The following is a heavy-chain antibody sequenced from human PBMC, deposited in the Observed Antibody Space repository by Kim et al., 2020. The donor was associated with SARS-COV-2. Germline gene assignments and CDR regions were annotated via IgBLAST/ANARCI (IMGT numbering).Heavy chain of an antibody. CDR3: GREKMAVGGVDS. D-gene: IGHD3-16*01. Sequence: SVKVSCKPSGGSFGSYTVTWVRQAPGQGLEWLGRIIPILGTVDYEQKFQGRVTISADRSTTIAYMEMNSLRSEDTAIYYCGREKMAVGGVDSWGQGTLVTVSS. CDR2: IIPILGTV. CDR1: GGSFGSYT. V-gene: IGHV1-69*08. J-gene: IGHJ4*02.